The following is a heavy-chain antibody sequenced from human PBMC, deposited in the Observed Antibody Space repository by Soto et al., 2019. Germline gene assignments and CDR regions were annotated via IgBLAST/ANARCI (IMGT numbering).Heavy chain of an antibody. J-gene: IGHJ6*02. Sequence: QVQLVQSGAEVKKPGSSMKVSCKASGGTFSTYTISWVRQAPRQGLEWMGGVIPIVGTVTYAQKFQGRVTITADKSTTTVYMDMSNLTSEDTAVYYCAKGEEPQAVAVSLYYYGMDVWGQGTAVTVSS. CDR3: AKGEEPQAVAVSLYYYGMDV. CDR1: GGTFSTYT. V-gene: IGHV1-69*06. D-gene: IGHD6-19*01. CDR2: VIPIVGTV.